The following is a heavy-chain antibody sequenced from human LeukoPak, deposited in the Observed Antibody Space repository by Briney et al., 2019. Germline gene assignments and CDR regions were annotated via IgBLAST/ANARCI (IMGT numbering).Heavy chain of an antibody. CDR3: ARIIGSGQTYYYYYGMDV. D-gene: IGHD3-10*01. CDR1: GFTFSDYY. Sequence: GGSLRLSCAASGFTFSDYYISWIRQAPGKGLEWVSYISSSGSTIYYADSVKGRFTISRDNAKNSLYLQMNSLRAEDTAVYYCARIIGSGQTYYYYYGMDVWGQGTTVTVSS. CDR2: ISSSGSTI. J-gene: IGHJ6*02. V-gene: IGHV3-11*01.